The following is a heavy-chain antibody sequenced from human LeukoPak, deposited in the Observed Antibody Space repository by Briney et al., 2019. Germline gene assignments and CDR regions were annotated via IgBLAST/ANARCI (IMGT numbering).Heavy chain of an antibody. CDR2: IYTSGST. J-gene: IGHJ4*02. V-gene: IGHV4-59*10. D-gene: IGHD3-22*01. CDR3: ARYDYYDSSGYLDY. CDR1: GGSFSGYY. Sequence: SETPSLTCAVYGGSFSGYYWSWIRQPAGKGLERIGRIYTSGSTNYNPSLKSRVTMSVDTSKNQFSLKLSSVTAADTAVYYCARYDYYDSSGYLDYWGQGTLVTVSS.